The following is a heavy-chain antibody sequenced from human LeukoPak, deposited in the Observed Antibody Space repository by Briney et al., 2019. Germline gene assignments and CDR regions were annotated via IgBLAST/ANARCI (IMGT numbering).Heavy chain of an antibody. CDR1: GFTFSDYP. CDR3: ARDHNWGFDY. CDR2: ISSTGVI. V-gene: IGHV3-69-1*01. J-gene: IGHJ4*02. Sequence: GGSLRLSCAASGFTFSDYPMNWVRQTPGKGLEWVSYISSTGVIYYADSVRGRFIISRDNAMNSVYMQMNSLRAEDTALYYCARDHNWGFDYWGRGTLVTVSS. D-gene: IGHD7-27*01.